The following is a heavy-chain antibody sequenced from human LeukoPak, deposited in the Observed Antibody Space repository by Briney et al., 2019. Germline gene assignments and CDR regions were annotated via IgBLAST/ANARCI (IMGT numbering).Heavy chain of an antibody. CDR1: GYTFTSYD. CDR3: ARALLLLRGYSYGYVGY. D-gene: IGHD5-18*01. V-gene: IGHV1-8*01. Sequence: ASVKVSCKASGYTFTSYDINWVRQATGQGLEWMGWMNPNSGNTGYAQKFQGRVTMTRNTSISTAYMELSSLRSEDTAVYYCARALLLLRGYSYGYVGYWGQGTLVTVSS. CDR2: MNPNSGNT. J-gene: IGHJ4*02.